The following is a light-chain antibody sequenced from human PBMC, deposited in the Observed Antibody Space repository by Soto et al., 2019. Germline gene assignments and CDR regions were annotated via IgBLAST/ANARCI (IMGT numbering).Light chain of an antibody. CDR1: QTIGRTY. Sequence: EIVLTQSPGTLSLSPGETATLSCRASQTIGRTYLAWYQQKPGQAPRLLIFGTSSRATGIPDRFSGSGSGTDFTLSISRLEPEDFAVYYCQQYYKWPYTFGPGTKVDIK. CDR2: GTS. V-gene: IGKV3-20*01. J-gene: IGKJ3*01. CDR3: QQYYKWPYT.